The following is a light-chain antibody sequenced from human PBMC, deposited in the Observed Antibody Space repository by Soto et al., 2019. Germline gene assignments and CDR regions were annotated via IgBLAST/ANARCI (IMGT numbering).Light chain of an antibody. J-gene: IGLJ1*01. CDR1: SSDVGGYNY. CDR2: EVS. V-gene: IGLV2-14*01. Sequence: QSVLTQPASVSGSPGQSITISCTGTSSDVGGYNYVSWYQHHPGKAPKPLIYEVSYRPSGVSDRFSGSKSANTASLTISGLQAEDEADYYCSSYTSGSLRVFGTGTKV. CDR3: SSYTSGSLRV.